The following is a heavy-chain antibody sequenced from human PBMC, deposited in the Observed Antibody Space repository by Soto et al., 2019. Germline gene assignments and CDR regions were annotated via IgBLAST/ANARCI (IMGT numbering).Heavy chain of an antibody. J-gene: IGHJ4*02. CDR1: GFTFRNFA. CDR3: ARGGGNSAYDQYYFDY. V-gene: IGHV3-23*01. CDR2: ISASGGTT. D-gene: IGHD5-12*01. Sequence: GGSLRLSCAPSGFTFRNFAMSWVRQAPGKGLEWLSTISASGGTTYSVDSVKGRFTISRDNSKNTLYLQMNSLRVDDTAVYYCARGGGNSAYDQYYFDYWGQGTLVTVSS.